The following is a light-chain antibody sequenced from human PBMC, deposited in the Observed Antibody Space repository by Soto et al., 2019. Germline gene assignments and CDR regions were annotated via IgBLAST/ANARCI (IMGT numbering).Light chain of an antibody. V-gene: IGLV2-23*01. CDR3: CSYAGSYTYV. Sequence: QSALTQPASVSGSPGQSITISCTGTSSDVGNYNLVSWYQQCPGKAPKLMIYEGRKRPSGVSNRFSGSKSDNTASLTISGLQAEDEADYYCCSYAGSYTYVFGTGTKLTVL. CDR2: EGR. J-gene: IGLJ1*01. CDR1: SSDVGNYNL.